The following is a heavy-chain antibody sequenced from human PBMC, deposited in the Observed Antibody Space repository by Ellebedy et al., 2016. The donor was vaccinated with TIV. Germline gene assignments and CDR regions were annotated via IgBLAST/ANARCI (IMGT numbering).Heavy chain of an antibody. Sequence: GGSLRLSXAASGFTFSSYAMHWVRQAPGKGLEWVAVISYDGSNKYYADSVKGRFTISRDNSKNTLYLQMNSLRAEDTAVYYCARDREELWFRRRIYYYMDVWGKGTTVTVSS. J-gene: IGHJ6*03. D-gene: IGHD5-18*01. V-gene: IGHV3-30-3*01. CDR3: ARDREELWFRRRIYYYMDV. CDR1: GFTFSSYA. CDR2: ISYDGSNK.